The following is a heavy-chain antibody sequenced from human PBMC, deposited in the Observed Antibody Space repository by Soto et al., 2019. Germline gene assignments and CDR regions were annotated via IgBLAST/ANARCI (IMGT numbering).Heavy chain of an antibody. V-gene: IGHV4-39*07. CDR3: ARISYDFWSGYYDRYFDY. Sequence: SETLSLTCTVSGGSISSSSYYWGWIRQPPGKGLEWIGYIYYSGSTYYNPSLKSRVTISVDTSKNQFSLKLSSVTAADTAVYYCARISYDFWSGYYDRYFDYWGQGTLVTVSS. CDR2: IYYSGST. D-gene: IGHD3-3*01. J-gene: IGHJ4*02. CDR1: GGSISSSSYY.